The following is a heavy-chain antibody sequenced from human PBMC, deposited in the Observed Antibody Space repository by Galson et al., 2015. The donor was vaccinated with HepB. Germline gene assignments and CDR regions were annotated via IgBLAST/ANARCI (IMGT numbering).Heavy chain of an antibody. V-gene: IGHV3-23*01. CDR3: AKDGGYDSSGYFVGTADY. J-gene: IGHJ4*02. CDR1: GFTFSSYA. Sequence: SLRLSCAASGFTFSSYAMSWVRQAPGKGLEWVSAISGSGGSTYYADSVKGRFTISRDNSKNTLYLQMNSLRAEDTAVYYCAKDGGYDSSGYFVGTADYWGQGTLVTVSS. D-gene: IGHD3-22*01. CDR2: ISGSGGST.